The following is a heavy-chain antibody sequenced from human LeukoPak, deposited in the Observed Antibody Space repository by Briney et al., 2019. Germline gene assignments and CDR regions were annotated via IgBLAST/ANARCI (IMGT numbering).Heavy chain of an antibody. CDR1: GGSFSGYY. CDR3: ARVGRYCSSTSCLVSYYYYYMDV. CDR2: INHSGST. D-gene: IGHD2-2*01. Sequence: SETLSLTCAVYGGSFSGYYWSWIRQPPGKGLEWIGEINHSGSTNYNPSLKSRVTISVDTSKNQFSLKLSSVTVADTAVYYCARVGRYCSSTSCLVSYYYYYMDVWGKGTTVTVSS. J-gene: IGHJ6*03. V-gene: IGHV4-34*01.